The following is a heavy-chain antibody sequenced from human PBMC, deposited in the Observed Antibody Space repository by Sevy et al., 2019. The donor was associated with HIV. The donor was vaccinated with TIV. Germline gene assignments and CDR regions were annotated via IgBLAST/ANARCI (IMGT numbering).Heavy chain of an antibody. D-gene: IGHD3-16*01. V-gene: IGHV3-48*02. CDR3: AREEPMSAYNDF. Sequence: GGSLRLSCAASGFPFSNYNMNWVRQTPGRGLEWVSYISRRSTTIYYADSVKGRFTISRDDDQSSLYLQMNALRDEDTAVYYCAREEPMSAYNDFWGQGTLVTVSS. J-gene: IGHJ4*02. CDR2: ISRRSTTI. CDR1: GFPFSNYN.